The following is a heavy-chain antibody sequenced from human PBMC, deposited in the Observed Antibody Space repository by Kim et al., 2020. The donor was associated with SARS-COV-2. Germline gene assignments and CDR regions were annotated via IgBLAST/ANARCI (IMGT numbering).Heavy chain of an antibody. CDR2: ISGSGGST. CDR3: AKDRGRVLRYFDWLLYRWY. Sequence: GGSLRLSCAASGFTFSSYAMSWVRQAPGKGLEWVSAISGSGGSTYYADSVKGRFTISRDNSKNTLYLQMNSLRAEDTAVYYCAKDRGRVLRYFDWLLYRWYWGQGTLVTVSS. V-gene: IGHV3-23*01. J-gene: IGHJ4*02. CDR1: GFTFSSYA. D-gene: IGHD3-9*01.